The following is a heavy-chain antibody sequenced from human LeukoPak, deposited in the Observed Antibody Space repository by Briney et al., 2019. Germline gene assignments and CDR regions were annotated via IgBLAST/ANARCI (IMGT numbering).Heavy chain of an antibody. CDR1: GFIFSSYW. CDR2: IKEDGSDK. CDR3: IKGGSWFAP. V-gene: IGHV3-7*01. J-gene: IGHJ5*02. D-gene: IGHD3-10*01. Sequence: PGGSLRLPCAASGFIFSSYWMSWVRQAPGKGLEWVANIKEDGSDKYYVDSVKGRVTISRDNAKNSLYLQMNSLRVEDTAVYYCIKGGSWFAPWGQGTLVTVSS.